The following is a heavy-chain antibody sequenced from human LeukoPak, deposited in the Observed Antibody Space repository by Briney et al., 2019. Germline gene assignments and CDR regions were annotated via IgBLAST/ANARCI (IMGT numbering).Heavy chain of an antibody. Sequence: SETLSLTCTVSGGSISSYYWSWIRQPPGKGLEWIGYIYYSGSTNYNPSLKSRVTISVDTSKNQFSLKLSSVTAADTAVYYCAREYYYDGSDWFDPWGQGTLVTVSS. CDR1: GGSISSYY. J-gene: IGHJ5*02. V-gene: IGHV4-59*01. CDR3: AREYYYDGSDWFDP. D-gene: IGHD3-22*01. CDR2: IYYSGST.